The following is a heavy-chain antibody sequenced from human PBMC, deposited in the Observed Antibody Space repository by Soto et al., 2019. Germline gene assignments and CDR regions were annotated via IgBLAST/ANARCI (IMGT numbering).Heavy chain of an antibody. CDR2: IWYDGGNK. V-gene: IGHV3-33*01. D-gene: IGHD6-19*01. J-gene: IGHJ4*02. CDR1: GFTFGSHG. CDR3: ARSYSSAWYLFDY. Sequence: QVQLVESGGGVVQPGRSLRLSCAASGFTFGSHGMHWVRQAPGKGLEWVSLIWYDGGNKYYADSVKGRFTISRDNSKNTLYLRMNSLRAEDTAVYYCARSYSSAWYLFDYWGQGTLVTVSS.